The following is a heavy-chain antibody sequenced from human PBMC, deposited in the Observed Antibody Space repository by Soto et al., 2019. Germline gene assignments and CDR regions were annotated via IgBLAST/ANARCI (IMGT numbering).Heavy chain of an antibody. Sequence: SETLSLTCSVSGGSINSSSYFWGWVRQPPGKGLEWIGSIYYSGSTYYNPSLRSRVTISVDTSKNQFSLKLSSVTAADTAVYYCSTRAYDTNGYYRFDPRAQRTPVTVSP. CDR2: IYYSGST. J-gene: IGHJ5*01. V-gene: IGHV4-39*01. CDR3: STRAYDTNGYYRFDP. D-gene: IGHD3-22*01. CDR1: GGSINSSSYF.